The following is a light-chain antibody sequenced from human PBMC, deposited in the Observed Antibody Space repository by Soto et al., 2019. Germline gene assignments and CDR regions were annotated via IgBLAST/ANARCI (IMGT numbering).Light chain of an antibody. CDR1: QSVSSN. CDR2: GTS. CDR3: HQYNFWPT. Sequence: EIVMTQSPATLSVSPGERATLSCRASQSVSSNLAWYQQKPGQSPRLLIYGTSTRATGIPARFSGSGSGTEFTLTISSRQSEDFAVYYCHQYNFWPTFGQGTKVEIK. J-gene: IGKJ1*01. V-gene: IGKV3-15*01.